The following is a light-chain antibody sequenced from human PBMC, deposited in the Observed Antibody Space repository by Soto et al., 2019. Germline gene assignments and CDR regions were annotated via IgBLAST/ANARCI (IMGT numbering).Light chain of an antibody. CDR3: QSYNTARPT. Sequence: MQLTQSPSSQSPHMGDRAAITSRASQATSNSLAWYQQKPGKPPQLLIYAASTLQSGVPSRFSGSGSGTDFTLTISGLQPEDLATYYCQSYNTARPTFGQGTRLEIK. CDR1: QATSNS. V-gene: IGKV1-27*01. CDR2: AAS. J-gene: IGKJ5*01.